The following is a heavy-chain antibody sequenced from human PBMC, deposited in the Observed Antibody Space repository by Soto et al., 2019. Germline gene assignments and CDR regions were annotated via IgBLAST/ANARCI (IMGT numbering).Heavy chain of an antibody. CDR1: GFSLSTSGVG. CDR2: IYWDDDK. D-gene: IGHD1-1*01. J-gene: IGHJ4*02. CDR3: AHSFEPGPIRDNVQFGY. V-gene: IGHV2-5*02. Sequence: QITLKESGPTLVKPTQTLTLTCTFSGFSLSTSGVGVGWIRQPPGKALEWLALIYWDDDKRYSPSLKSRLTISTDTSKNLLVLTRTNMDPGDTATYYRAHSFEPGPIRDNVQFGYLGQGTLVTVSS.